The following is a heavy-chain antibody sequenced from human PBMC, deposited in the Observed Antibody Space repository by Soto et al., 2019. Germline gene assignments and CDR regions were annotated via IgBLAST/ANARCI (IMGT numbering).Heavy chain of an antibody. J-gene: IGHJ6*02. D-gene: IGHD1-26*01. V-gene: IGHV4-59*12. Sequence: PXETLSLPCTVSGGSISRYYWNWIRQSPAKGLEWIAYSYYSGSTNYNPSLKSRVTISVDTSRKQFSLKLRSVTAADTAVYYCASGTDGIVDGLDVWGQGTTVTVSS. CDR1: GGSISRYY. CDR3: ASGTDGIVDGLDV. CDR2: SYYSGST.